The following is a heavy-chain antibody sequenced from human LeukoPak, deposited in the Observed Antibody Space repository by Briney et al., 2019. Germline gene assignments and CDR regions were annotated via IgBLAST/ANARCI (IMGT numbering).Heavy chain of an antibody. D-gene: IGHD3-9*01. J-gene: IGHJ4*02. CDR3: LFQAEDGIRDFDWLSPIYFDY. CDR2: INHSGST. Sequence: SETLSLTCAGYGGSFIGFHWNWIRQAPGKGLEWIGDINHSGSTKYNPSLTSRVTISVDKSKNQFSLKLSSVTAADTAVYYFLFQAEDGIRDFDWLSPIYFDYWGQGTLVTVSS. V-gene: IGHV4-34*01. CDR1: GGSFIGFH.